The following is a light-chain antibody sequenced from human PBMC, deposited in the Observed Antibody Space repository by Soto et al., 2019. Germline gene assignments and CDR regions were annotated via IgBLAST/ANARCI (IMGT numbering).Light chain of an antibody. V-gene: IGLV1-40*01. Sequence: QPVLTQPPSVSGAPGQRVTISCTGSSSNIRAGYDVHWYQQLPGTAPKLLIYGNSNRPSGVPDRFSGSKSGTSASLAIIGLQAEDEADYYCQSYDKSLSGSVFGGGTKVTVL. CDR3: QSYDKSLSGSV. CDR2: GNS. CDR1: SSNIRAGYD. J-gene: IGLJ2*01.